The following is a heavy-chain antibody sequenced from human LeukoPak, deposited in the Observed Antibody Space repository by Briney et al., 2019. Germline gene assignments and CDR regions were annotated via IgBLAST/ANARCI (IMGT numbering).Heavy chain of an antibody. CDR2: ITYDGGST. V-gene: IGHV3-43*01. CDR3: ATERQKYFDY. J-gene: IGHJ4*02. Sequence: PGGSLRLSCAASGFTFDDYTMHWVRQAPGKGLEWVSLITYDGGSTFYADSVKGRFTISRDNSKNSLSLQMNSLRSEDTALYYCATERQKYFDYWGQGSLVTVSS. CDR1: GFTFDDYT.